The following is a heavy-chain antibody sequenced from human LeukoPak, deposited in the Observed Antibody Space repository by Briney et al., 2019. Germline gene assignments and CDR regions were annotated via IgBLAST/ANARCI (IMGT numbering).Heavy chain of an antibody. D-gene: IGHD3-10*01. V-gene: IGHV1-46*01. CDR3: ARDSGVDRVIKDY. CDR2: INPSGGST. CDR1: GYTFTSYY. J-gene: IGHJ4*02. Sequence: ASVKVSCKASGYTFTSYYMHWVRQAPGQGLEWMGIINPSGGSTSYAQKFQGRVTMTRDMSTSTVYMELSSLRSEDTAVYYSARDSGVDRVIKDYWGQGTLVTVSS.